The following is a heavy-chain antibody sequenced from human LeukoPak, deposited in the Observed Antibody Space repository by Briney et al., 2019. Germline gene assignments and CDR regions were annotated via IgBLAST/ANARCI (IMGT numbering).Heavy chain of an antibody. D-gene: IGHD6-25*01. Sequence: SETLSLTCTVSGGSISSYYWSWIRQPPGKGLDWIGYIYYSGSANYNPSLKSRVTISVDTSKNQFSLKLSSVTAADTAVYYCARAGRSSAQNYYYYYMDVWGKGTTVTVSS. CDR2: IYYSGSA. J-gene: IGHJ6*03. V-gene: IGHV4-59*01. CDR3: ARAGRSSAQNYYYYYMDV. CDR1: GGSISSYY.